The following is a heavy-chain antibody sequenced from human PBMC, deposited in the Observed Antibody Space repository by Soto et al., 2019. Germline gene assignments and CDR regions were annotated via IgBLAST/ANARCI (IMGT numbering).Heavy chain of an antibody. Sequence: QVQLQESGPGLVKPSGTLSLTCAVSDGSISSNNWWSWVRQPPGKGLEWIGEMYHSGITNYNPSLKSRVTISVDKSKNQLSLKLNSVTAADTAMYYCVRAFQRSSWPFDYWGQGTLVTVSS. CDR2: MYHSGIT. V-gene: IGHV4-4*02. CDR3: VRAFQRSSWPFDY. CDR1: DGSISSNNW. J-gene: IGHJ4*02. D-gene: IGHD6-13*01.